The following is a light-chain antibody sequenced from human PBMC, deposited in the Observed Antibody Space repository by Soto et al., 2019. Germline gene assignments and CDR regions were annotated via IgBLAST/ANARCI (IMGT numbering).Light chain of an antibody. V-gene: IGKV1-39*01. CDR2: AAS. CDR3: QQSYSTLSIT. J-gene: IGKJ5*01. CDR1: QGISNY. Sequence: DLPMTQSPSSLSASLGDRVTVXXRASQGISNYFAWYQQKPGKAPKLXXYAASSSQSGVPSRFSGSGSWTDFTLTISSLQPEDFATYYCQQSYSTLSITFGQGTRLENK.